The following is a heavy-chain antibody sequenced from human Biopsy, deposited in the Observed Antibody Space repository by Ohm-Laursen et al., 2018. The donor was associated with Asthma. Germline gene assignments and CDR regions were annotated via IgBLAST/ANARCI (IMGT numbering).Heavy chain of an antibody. CDR1: GYTFNSAG. D-gene: IGHD3-10*01. CDR3: ARAVDYSHYYGIDV. CDR2: ISVYNGNT. Sequence: GASVTVFCQTSGYTFNSAGITWARQAPGQGLEWLGWISVYNGNTKVAQKLQDRVTMITDTSTSTAYMELRSLRSDDTALYFCARAVDYSHYYGIDVWGQGATVTVS. V-gene: IGHV1-18*01. J-gene: IGHJ6*02.